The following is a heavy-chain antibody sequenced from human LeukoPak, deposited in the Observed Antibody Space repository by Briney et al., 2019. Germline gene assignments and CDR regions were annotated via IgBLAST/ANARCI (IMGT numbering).Heavy chain of an antibody. J-gene: IGHJ3*02. CDR3: ARENTIFGVVISSAFDI. CDR1: GGTFSSYA. V-gene: IGHV1-69*05. Sequence: EASVKVSCKASGGTFSSYAISWVRQAPGQGLEWMGGIIPIFGTANYAQKFQGRVTITTDESTSTAYMELSSLRSDDTAVYYCARENTIFGVVISSAFDIWGQGTMVTVSS. D-gene: IGHD3-3*01. CDR2: IIPIFGTA.